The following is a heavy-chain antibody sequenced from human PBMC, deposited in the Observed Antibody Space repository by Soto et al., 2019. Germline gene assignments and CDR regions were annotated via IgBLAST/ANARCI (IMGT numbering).Heavy chain of an antibody. D-gene: IGHD3-10*01. CDR3: ARGGGSGSYHYGMDV. CDR2: ISSSSSYI. CDR1: GFTFSSYS. Sequence: EVQLVESGGGLVKPGGSLRLSCAASGFTFSSYSMNWVRQAPGKGLEWVSSISSSSSYIYYADSVKGRFTISRDNAKNSLYRQINSLRAEDTAVYYCARGGGSGSYHYGMDVWGHGTTVTVSS. J-gene: IGHJ6*02. V-gene: IGHV3-21*01.